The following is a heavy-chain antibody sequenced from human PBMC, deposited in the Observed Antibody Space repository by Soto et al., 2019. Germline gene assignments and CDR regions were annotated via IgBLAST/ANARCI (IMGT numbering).Heavy chain of an antibody. J-gene: IGHJ5*02. D-gene: IGHD3-9*01. CDR2: INPSGGST. CDR3: AATYYDILTRYYSPSGFDP. CDR1: GYTFTSYY. Sequence: ASVKVSCKASGYTFTSYYMHWVRQAPGQGLEWMGIINPSGGSTSYAQKFQGRVTMTRDTSTSTVYMELSSLRSEDTAVYYCAATYYDILTRYYSPSGFDPWGQGTLVTVSS. V-gene: IGHV1-46*01.